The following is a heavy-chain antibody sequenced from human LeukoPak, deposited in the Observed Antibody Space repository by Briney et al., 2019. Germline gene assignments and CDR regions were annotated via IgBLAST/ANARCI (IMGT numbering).Heavy chain of an antibody. CDR2: IWYDGSKK. J-gene: IGHJ4*02. D-gene: IGHD2-21*02. CDR3: ARDGCGGDCYLADY. CDR1: GFIFSSYG. V-gene: IGHV3-33*01. Sequence: GGSVRLSCAASGFIFSSYGMHWVRQARGKGLEGVAVIWYDGSKKHHADSVKGRFTISRDNSKNTLYLQMNSLRAEDTAVYYCARDGCGGDCYLADYWGQGTLVTVSS.